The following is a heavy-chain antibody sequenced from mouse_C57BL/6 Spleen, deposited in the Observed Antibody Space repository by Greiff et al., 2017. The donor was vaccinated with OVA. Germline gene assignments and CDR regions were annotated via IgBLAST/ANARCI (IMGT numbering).Heavy chain of an antibody. V-gene: IGHV1-26*01. CDR1: GYTFTDYY. CDR2: INPNNGGT. Sequence: VQLQQSGPELVKPGASVKISCKASGYTFTDYYMNWVKQSHGKSLEWIGDINPNNGGTSYNQKFKGKATLTVDKSSSTAYMELRSLTSEDSAVYYCAREVEDGYFAWFAYWGQGTLVTVSA. D-gene: IGHD2-3*01. J-gene: IGHJ3*01. CDR3: AREVEDGYFAWFAY.